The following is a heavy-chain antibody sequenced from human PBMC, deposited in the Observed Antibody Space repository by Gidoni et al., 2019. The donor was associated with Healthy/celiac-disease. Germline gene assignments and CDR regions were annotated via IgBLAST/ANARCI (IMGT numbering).Heavy chain of an antibody. CDR1: GYSFTSYA. Sequence: QVQLVQSGAELKMPVPSVKVPCQASGYSFTSYAMHWVVQAPGHRLAWMGWINAGNGNTKYSQKFQGRVTITRDTSASTAYMELGSLRSEDTAVYYCARDGAIFTFDPWGQGTLVTVSS. J-gene: IGHJ5*02. D-gene: IGHD3-3*01. CDR3: ARDGAIFTFDP. V-gene: IGHV1-3*01. CDR2: INAGNGNT.